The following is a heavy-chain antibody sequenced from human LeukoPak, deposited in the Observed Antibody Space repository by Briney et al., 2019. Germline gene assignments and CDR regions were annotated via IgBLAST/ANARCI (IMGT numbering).Heavy chain of an antibody. V-gene: IGHV1-18*01. CDR1: GYTFNTYG. D-gene: IGHD2-2*01. CDR2: VNTDTHET. CDR3: ARRRHCSNTSCHEGAFDI. Sequence: ASVTVSCKASGYTFNTYGINWVRQAPGQGLEWMGWVNTDTHETYYAQKFQGRITMATDTSTSTAYLELGSLTSDDTAVYYCARRRHCSNTSCHEGAFDIWGQGTMVTVSS. J-gene: IGHJ3*02.